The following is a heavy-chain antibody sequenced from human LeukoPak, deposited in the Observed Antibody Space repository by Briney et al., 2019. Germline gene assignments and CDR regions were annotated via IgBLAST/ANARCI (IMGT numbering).Heavy chain of an antibody. J-gene: IGHJ2*01. Sequence: GGSLRLSCAASGFIFSSYAMSWVRQAPGKGLEWVSAISRSDGSTYYADSVKGRFTISRDNAKNSLYLQMNSLRGEDTAVYYCASGYGSGSYYKGYWYFDLWGRGTLVTVSS. CDR2: ISRSDGST. CDR3: ASGYGSGSYYKGYWYFDL. V-gene: IGHV3-23*01. D-gene: IGHD3-10*01. CDR1: GFIFSSYA.